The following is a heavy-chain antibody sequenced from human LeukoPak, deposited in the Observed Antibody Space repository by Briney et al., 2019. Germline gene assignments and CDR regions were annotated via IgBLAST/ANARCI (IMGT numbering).Heavy chain of an antibody. CDR2: ISGSGGST. D-gene: IGHD5-18*01. V-gene: IGHV3-23*01. CDR1: GFTFSSYA. J-gene: IGHJ4*02. Sequence: PGGSLRLSCAASGFTFSSYAMSWLRQAPGKGLEWVSAISGSGGSTYYADSVKGRFTISRDNSKNTLYLQMNSLRAEDTAVYYCAKHPTDVDTAMVTFLDYWGQGTLVTVSS. CDR3: AKHPTDVDTAMVTFLDY.